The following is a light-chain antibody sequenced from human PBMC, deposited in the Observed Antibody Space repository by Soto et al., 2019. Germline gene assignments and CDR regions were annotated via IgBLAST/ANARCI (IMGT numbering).Light chain of an antibody. V-gene: IGLV2-14*01. CDR2: DVR. Sequence: QSVLTHPASVSGSPGQSITISCTGTSSDVGGYNYVSWYQQHPGKAPKLRMYDVRDRPSGVSNGFSGSKSGTTASLTISGFPAVVVADTSCSAFSSSCPYFFG. CDR1: SSDVGGYNY. J-gene: IGLJ1*01. CDR3: SAFSSSCPYF.